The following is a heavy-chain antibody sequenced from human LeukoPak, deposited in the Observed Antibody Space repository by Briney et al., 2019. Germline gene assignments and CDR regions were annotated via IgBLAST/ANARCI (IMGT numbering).Heavy chain of an antibody. Sequence: ASVKVSCKASGYTFTGYYMHWVRQAPGQGLEWMGWINPNSGGTNYAQKFQGRVTMTRDTSISTAYMELSSLRSEDTAVYYCARGIAVASGYYYYMDVWGKGTTVTVSS. CDR3: ARGIAVASGYYYYMDV. CDR2: INPNSGGT. J-gene: IGHJ6*03. CDR1: GYTFTGYY. V-gene: IGHV1-2*02. D-gene: IGHD6-19*01.